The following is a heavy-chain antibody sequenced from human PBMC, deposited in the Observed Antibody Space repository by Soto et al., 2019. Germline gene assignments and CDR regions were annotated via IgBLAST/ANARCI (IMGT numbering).Heavy chain of an antibody. V-gene: IGHV3-15*01. D-gene: IGHD3-3*01. Sequence: GGSLRLSCKASGFSLRSVLMAWVRQAPGKGLEWVGRIKGASDGGTSDYAAHLKDRFLISEEQDTLFLQMNTLKSDDTGVYYGTTDLETVGPIGEMQYSGVDVWGQGTTVNVSS. CDR2: IKGASDGGTS. CDR1: GFSLRSVL. J-gene: IGHJ6*02. CDR3: TTDLETVGPIGEMQYSGVDV.